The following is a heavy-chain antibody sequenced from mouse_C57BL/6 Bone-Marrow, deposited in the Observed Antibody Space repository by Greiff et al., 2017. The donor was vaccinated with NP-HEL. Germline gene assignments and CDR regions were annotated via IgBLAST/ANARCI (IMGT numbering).Heavy chain of an antibody. J-gene: IGHJ3*01. CDR3: ARGVSTMKMAY. V-gene: IGHV1-19*01. CDR2: INPYNGGT. Sequence: EVQLQQSGPVLVKPGASVKMSCKASGYTFTDYYMNWVKQSHGKSLEWIGVINPYNGGTSYNQKFKGKATLTVDKSSSTAYMELNSLTSEDSAVYYCARGVSTMKMAYWGQGTLVTVSA. CDR1: GYTFTDYY. D-gene: IGHD2-4*01.